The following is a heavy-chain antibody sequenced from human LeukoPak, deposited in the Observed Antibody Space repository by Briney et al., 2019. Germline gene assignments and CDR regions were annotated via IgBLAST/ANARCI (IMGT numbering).Heavy chain of an antibody. D-gene: IGHD4-11*01. CDR2: IYYSGST. Sequence: PSETLSLPCTVSGGSISSSSYYWGWIRQPPGKGLEWIGSIYYSGSTYYNPSLKSRVTISVDTSKNQFSLKLSSVAAADTAVYYCARHESGLQYDYWGQGTLVTVSS. J-gene: IGHJ4*02. V-gene: IGHV4-39*01. CDR1: GGSISSSSYY. CDR3: ARHESGLQYDY.